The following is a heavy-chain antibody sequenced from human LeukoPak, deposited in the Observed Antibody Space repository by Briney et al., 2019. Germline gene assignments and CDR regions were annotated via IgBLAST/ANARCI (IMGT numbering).Heavy chain of an antibody. J-gene: IGHJ6*04. V-gene: IGHV4-34*01. CDR2: ITHTASS. CDR1: VGSFSCDY. CDR3: ARVIRRGTSRRMDV. Sequence: SEGLLLTCAVYVGSFSCDYWSWIRQPPGKGLEWIGEITHTASSNSNPYLKSRVTISVATSKNHFSLKVRSVPAADTAVYYCARVIRRGTSRRMDVWGKATTVTVHS. D-gene: IGHD2-2*01.